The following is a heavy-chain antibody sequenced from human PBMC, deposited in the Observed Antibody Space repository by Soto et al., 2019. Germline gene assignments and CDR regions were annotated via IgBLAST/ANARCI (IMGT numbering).Heavy chain of an antibody. CDR3: ASVGHSFYYYYGMDV. J-gene: IGHJ6*02. Sequence: QVQLVEPGGGVVQPGRSLRLSCAASGFTFSSYAMHWVRQAPGKGLEWVAVISYDGSNKYYADSVKGRFTISRDNSKNTLYLQMNSLRDEDTAVYYCASVGHSFYYYYGMDVWGQGTTVTVSS. D-gene: IGHD2-15*01. CDR1: GFTFSSYA. CDR2: ISYDGSNK. V-gene: IGHV3-30-3*01.